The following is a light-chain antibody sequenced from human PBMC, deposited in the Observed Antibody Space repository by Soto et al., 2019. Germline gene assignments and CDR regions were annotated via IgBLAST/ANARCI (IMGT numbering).Light chain of an antibody. CDR1: QVIGIY. J-gene: IGKJ1*01. V-gene: IGKV1-9*01. CDR2: HAY. CDR3: QQYNSYPWT. Sequence: DIQLTQSPSFWSASVGDSVTITCRASQVIGIYLAWYQQKPGKAPKLLIYHAYSLESGVPSRFSGSESGTEFTLTINSLQPDDFATYYCQQYNSYPWTFGQGTMVDVK.